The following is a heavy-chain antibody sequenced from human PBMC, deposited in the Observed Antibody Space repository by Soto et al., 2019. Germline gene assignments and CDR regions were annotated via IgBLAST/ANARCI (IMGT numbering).Heavy chain of an antibody. CDR3: ARAQWELDY. V-gene: IGHV3-11*06. D-gene: IGHD1-26*01. Sequence: LRLSCAASGFTFSDYYMSWIRQAPGKGLEWVSFISTTGSFTNYADSLKGRFTISRDNAKNSLYLQINSLRGDDTAVYYCARAQWELDYWGQGTLVTVSS. CDR2: ISTTGSFT. J-gene: IGHJ4*02. CDR1: GFTFSDYY.